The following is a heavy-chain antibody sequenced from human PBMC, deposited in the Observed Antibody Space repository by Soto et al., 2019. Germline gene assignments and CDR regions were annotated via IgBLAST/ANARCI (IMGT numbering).Heavy chain of an antibody. Sequence: QVQLVQSGAEVKKPGAAVKLSCKASGYTFINYYIHWVRQSPGQGLEWMGIFNPTSGSTNYAQKFQGRVTLTMDTSTRTVYMELSSLRFDDTAVYYCARNLAAGDYWGQGTLVTVSS. CDR3: ARNLAAGDY. CDR1: GYTFINYY. D-gene: IGHD6-13*01. J-gene: IGHJ4*02. V-gene: IGHV1-46*01. CDR2: FNPTSGST.